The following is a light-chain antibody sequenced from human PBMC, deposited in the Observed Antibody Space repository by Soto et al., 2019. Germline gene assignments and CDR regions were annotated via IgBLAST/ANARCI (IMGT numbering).Light chain of an antibody. CDR2: EVS. Sequence: QSVLTQPASVSGSPGQSITISCTGTSSDISIYNYVSWYQQHPGKAPKLIIYEVSNRPSGISNRFSGAKSGNTASLTISGLQVEDEADYYCCSYTSSTEYVFGAGTKVTVL. CDR1: SSDISIYNY. V-gene: IGLV2-14*01. J-gene: IGLJ1*01. CDR3: CSYTSSTEYV.